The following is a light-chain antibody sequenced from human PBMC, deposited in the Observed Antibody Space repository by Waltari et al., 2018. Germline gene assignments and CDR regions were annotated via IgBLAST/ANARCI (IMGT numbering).Light chain of an antibody. CDR3: SSYTSSSTWV. J-gene: IGLJ3*02. Sequence: QSALTQPASVSGSPGQSITISCTGTSSDVGGYNYVSWSQQHPGKAPKFMIYDVSKRPSGVSNRFSGSKSGNTASLTISGLQAEDEADYYCSSYTSSSTWVFGGGTKLTVL. V-gene: IGLV2-14*01. CDR1: SSDVGGYNY. CDR2: DVS.